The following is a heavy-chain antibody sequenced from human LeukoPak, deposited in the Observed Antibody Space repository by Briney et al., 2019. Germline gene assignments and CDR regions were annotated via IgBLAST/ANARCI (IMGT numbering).Heavy chain of an antibody. D-gene: IGHD3-22*01. J-gene: IGHJ5*02. CDR2: ISAYNGNT. Sequence: GWISAYNGNTNYAQKFQGRVTMTRNTSISTAYMELSSLRSEDTAVYYCARGPRYYDRDLDHWGQGTLVTVSS. V-gene: IGHV1-8*01. CDR3: ARGPRYYDRDLDH.